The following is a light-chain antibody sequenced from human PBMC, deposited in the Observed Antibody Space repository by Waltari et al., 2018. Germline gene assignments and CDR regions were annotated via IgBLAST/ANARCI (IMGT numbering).Light chain of an antibody. V-gene: IGKV1-17*03. J-gene: IGKJ1*01. Sequence: DIQMSQFPSALSVSVCDTVTITCGATRGISNYLAWFQHRPGQVPKRLIYAASTLQAGVPSRFSGGGSGTQFTLTISGLQPEDSATYYCLHHNNYPWAFGQGTKVEIK. CDR3: LHHNNYPWA. CDR2: AAS. CDR1: RGISNY.